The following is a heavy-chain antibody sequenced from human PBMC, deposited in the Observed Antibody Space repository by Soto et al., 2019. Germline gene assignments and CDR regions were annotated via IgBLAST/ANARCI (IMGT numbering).Heavy chain of an antibody. D-gene: IGHD2-2*01. CDR3: ARSVVAVPAAMGGYYYMDV. Sequence: SETLSLTCTVSGGSISSYYWSWIRQPPGKGLEWIGYIYYSGSTNYNPSLKSRVTISVDTSKNQFSLKLSSVTAADTAVYYCARSVVAVPAAMGGYYYMDVWGKGTTVTVSS. J-gene: IGHJ6*03. V-gene: IGHV4-59*08. CDR1: GGSISSYY. CDR2: IYYSGST.